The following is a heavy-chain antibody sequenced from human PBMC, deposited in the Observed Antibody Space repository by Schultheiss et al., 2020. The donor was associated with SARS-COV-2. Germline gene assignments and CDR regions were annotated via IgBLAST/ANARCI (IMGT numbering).Heavy chain of an antibody. D-gene: IGHD2-21*02. CDR3: ARGSMAYCGGDCIDY. J-gene: IGHJ4*02. CDR1: GYSISSGYY. CDR2: IYYSGST. V-gene: IGHV4-61*01. Sequence: SQTLSLTCAVSGYSISSGYYWGWIRQPPGKGLEWIGYIYYSGSTNYNPSLKSRVTISVDTSKNQFSLKLSSVTAADTAVYYCARGSMAYCGGDCIDYWGQGTLVTVSS.